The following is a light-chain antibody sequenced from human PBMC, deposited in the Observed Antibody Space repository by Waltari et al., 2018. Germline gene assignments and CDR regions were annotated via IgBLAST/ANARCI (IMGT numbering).Light chain of an antibody. CDR2: STR. J-gene: IGLJ1*01. V-gene: IGLV1-44*01. CDR3: ATWDDSLNGFYV. Sequence: QSVLTQPPSASGTPGQRVTISCSGSISNIGGNAVNWYQHLPGTAPELVTVSTRKRPSGVPDRFSGYRSGTSASLAISELQSGDEADYYCATWDDSLNGFYVFGTGTKVTVL. CDR1: ISNIGGNA.